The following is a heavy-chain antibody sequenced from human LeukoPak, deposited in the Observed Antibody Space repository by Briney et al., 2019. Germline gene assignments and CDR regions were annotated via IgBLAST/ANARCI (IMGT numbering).Heavy chain of an antibody. CDR2: ISYDGSNK. CDR3: AKDGSSSGFDY. D-gene: IGHD6-13*01. J-gene: IGHJ4*02. CDR1: GFTFSSYG. Sequence: GRSLRLSCAASGFTFSSYGMHWVRQAPGKGLEWVAVISYDGSNKYYADSVKGRFTISRDSSKNTLYLQMNSLRAEDTAVYYCAKDGSSSGFDYWGQGTLVTVSS. V-gene: IGHV3-30*18.